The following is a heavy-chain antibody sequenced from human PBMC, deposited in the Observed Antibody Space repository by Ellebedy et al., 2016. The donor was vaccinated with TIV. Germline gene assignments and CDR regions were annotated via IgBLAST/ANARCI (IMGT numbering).Heavy chain of an antibody. CDR3: AREFIAFPDR. Sequence: MPSETLSLTCAVSGGSISSSNWWSWVRQPPGKGLEWIGSIYYSGSTYYNPSLKSRVTISVDTSKNQFSLKLSSVTAADTAVYYCAREFIAFPDRWGQGTLVTVSS. CDR1: GGSISSSNW. D-gene: IGHD3-3*02. J-gene: IGHJ5*02. V-gene: IGHV4-39*01. CDR2: IYYSGST.